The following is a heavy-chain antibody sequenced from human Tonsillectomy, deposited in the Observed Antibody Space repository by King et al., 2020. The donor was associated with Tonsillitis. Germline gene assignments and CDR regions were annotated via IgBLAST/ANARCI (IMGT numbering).Heavy chain of an antibody. D-gene: IGHD2-8*01. CDR3: ARDIGGDCTNGVCYPFDY. Sequence: VQLVESGGGVVQPGRSLRLSCAASGFTFSSYAMHWVRQAPGKGLEWVAVMSYDGSNKYYADSVKGRFTISRDNSKNTLYLQMNSLRAEDTAVYYCARDIGGDCTNGVCYPFDYWGQGTLVTVSS. V-gene: IGHV3-30-3*01. CDR1: GFTFSSYA. J-gene: IGHJ4*02. CDR2: MSYDGSNK.